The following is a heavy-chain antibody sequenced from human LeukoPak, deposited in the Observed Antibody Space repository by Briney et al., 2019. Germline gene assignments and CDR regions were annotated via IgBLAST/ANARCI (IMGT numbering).Heavy chain of an antibody. J-gene: IGHJ4*02. CDR3: ARGSH. V-gene: IGHV4-34*01. CDR2: INHSGST. Sequence: SETLSLTCAVYGGSFSGYYWSWIRQPPGKGLEWIGEINHSGSTNYNPYLKSRVTITVDTSKNQSSLQLSSVTAADTAVYYCARGSHWGQGTLVTVSS. CDR1: GGSFSGYY.